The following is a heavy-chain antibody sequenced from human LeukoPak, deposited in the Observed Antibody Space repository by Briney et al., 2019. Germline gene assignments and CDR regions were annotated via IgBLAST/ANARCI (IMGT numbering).Heavy chain of an antibody. J-gene: IGHJ4*02. CDR1: GGSISSSSYY. CDR2: IYYSGST. D-gene: IGHD3-9*01. CDR3: ARQALRYFDWSPYYFDY. Sequence: SETLSLTCTVSGGSISSSSYYWGWIRQPPGKWLEWIGSIYYSGSTYYNPSLKGRVTISVDTSKNQFSLKLSSVTAADTAVYYCARQALRYFDWSPYYFDYWGQGTLVTVSS. V-gene: IGHV4-39*01.